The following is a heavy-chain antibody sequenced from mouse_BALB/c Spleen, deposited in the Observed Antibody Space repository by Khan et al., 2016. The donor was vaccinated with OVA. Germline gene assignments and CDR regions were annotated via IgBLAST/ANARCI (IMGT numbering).Heavy chain of an antibody. CDR1: GYSITSEYA. J-gene: IGHJ3*01. CDR2: INYSGNT. D-gene: IGHD2-4*01. V-gene: IGHV3-2*02. CDR3: ARKDYYDYDPFPY. Sequence: QLEESGPGLVKPSQSLSLTCTVTGYSITSEYAWNWIRQFPGNKLEWMGYINYSGNTRFNPSLKSRASITRDTSKNQFFLQLNSVTTEDTATYYCARKDYYDYDPFPYWSQGTLVTVSA.